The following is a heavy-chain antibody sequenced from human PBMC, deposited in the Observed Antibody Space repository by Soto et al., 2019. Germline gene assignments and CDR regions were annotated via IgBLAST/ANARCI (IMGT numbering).Heavy chain of an antibody. CDR2: ISYDGSNT. CDR1: GFSFSSYA. Sequence: QVQLVESGGGVVQPGRSLRLSCVASGFSFSSYAMHWVRQAPGKGLEWVALISYDGSNTYYADSVKGRFTISRDNSKNTLYVQMNSLRAEDTAVYYCARDTRQYGAVAGVYYYYGMDVWGQGTTVTVSS. D-gene: IGHD6-19*01. CDR3: ARDTRQYGAVAGVYYYYGMDV. V-gene: IGHV3-30-3*01. J-gene: IGHJ6*02.